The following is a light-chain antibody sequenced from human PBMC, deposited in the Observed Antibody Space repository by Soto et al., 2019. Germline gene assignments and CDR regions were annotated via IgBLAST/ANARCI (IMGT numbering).Light chain of an antibody. CDR1: QSVGSTF. V-gene: IGKV3-20*01. J-gene: IGKJ1*01. CDR2: GVS. Sequence: EIVLTQSPGTLSLSPGERATLSCRASQSVGSTFLAWYQQKPGQAPRLLIYGVSTRSTGIPDRFSGSWSGTDFTLSISSLEHEDFAVYYCGQFVSSPPRTFGQGTKLEIK. CDR3: GQFVSSPPRT.